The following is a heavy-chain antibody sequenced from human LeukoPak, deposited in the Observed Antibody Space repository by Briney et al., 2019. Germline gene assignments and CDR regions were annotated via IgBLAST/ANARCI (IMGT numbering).Heavy chain of an antibody. Sequence: GWSLRLSCAASGFTFSSYAIQWVRQAQGKGLEYVSAISRSGGHTYYANSVEGRFTISRDNSKNTLYLQMNSLRAEDTAVYYCARGPSGYHNTGGQGTLVTVSS. CDR1: GFTFSSYA. CDR3: ARGPSGYHNT. CDR2: ISRSGGHT. V-gene: IGHV3-64*01. J-gene: IGHJ4*02. D-gene: IGHD5-12*01.